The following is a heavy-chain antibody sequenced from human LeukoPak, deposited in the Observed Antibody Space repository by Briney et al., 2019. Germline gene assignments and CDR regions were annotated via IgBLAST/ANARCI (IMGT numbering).Heavy chain of an antibody. CDR2: IIPIFGTA. Sequence: GASVKVSCKASGGTFSSYAISWVRQAPGQGLEWMGGIIPIFGTANYAQKFQGRVTITADESTSTAYMELSSLRSEDTVVYYCARRGVVGENYFDYWGQGTLVTVSS. J-gene: IGHJ4*02. D-gene: IGHD2-2*01. CDR3: ARRGVVGENYFDY. CDR1: GGTFSSYA. V-gene: IGHV1-69*13.